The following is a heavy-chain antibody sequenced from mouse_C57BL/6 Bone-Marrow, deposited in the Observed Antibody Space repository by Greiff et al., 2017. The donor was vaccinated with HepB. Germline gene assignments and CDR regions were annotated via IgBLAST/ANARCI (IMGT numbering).Heavy chain of an antibody. V-gene: IGHV1-4*01. J-gene: IGHJ4*01. CDR3: ARNLLWYPMDY. CDR1: GYTFTSYT. D-gene: IGHD2-1*01. CDR2: INPSSGYT. Sequence: VQGVESGAELARPGASVKMSCKASGYTFTSYTMHWVKQRPGQGLEWIGYINPSSGYTKYNQKFKDKATLTADKSSSTAYMQLSSLTSEDSAVYYCARNLLWYPMDYWGQGTSVTVSS.